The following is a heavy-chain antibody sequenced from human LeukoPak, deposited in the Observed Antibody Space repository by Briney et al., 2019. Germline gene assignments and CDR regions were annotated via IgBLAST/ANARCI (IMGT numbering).Heavy chain of an antibody. D-gene: IGHD5-12*01. Sequence: ASVKVSCKASGGTFSSYVISWVRQAPGQGLEWMGGIIPIFGTANYAQKFQGRVTITTDESTSTAYMELSSLRSEDTAVYYCAIVATVARYFYYYYMDVWGKGTTVTISS. J-gene: IGHJ6*03. CDR3: AIVATVARYFYYYYMDV. V-gene: IGHV1-69*05. CDR2: IIPIFGTA. CDR1: GGTFSSYV.